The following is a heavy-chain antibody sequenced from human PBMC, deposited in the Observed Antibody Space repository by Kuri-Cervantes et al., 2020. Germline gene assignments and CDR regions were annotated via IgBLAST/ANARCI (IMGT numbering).Heavy chain of an antibody. J-gene: IGHJ3*02. V-gene: IGHV3-23*01. CDR2: ISASGST. Sequence: GESLKISCAASGFTFSNYGMHWVRQAPVKGLEWVSAISASGSTYYADSVKGRFTISRDNSKHTLYLQMNSLTAEDTALYYCAKDLHGSSGGWDAFDIWGQGTMVTVSS. CDR1: GFTFSNYG. D-gene: IGHD6-13*01. CDR3: AKDLHGSSGGWDAFDI.